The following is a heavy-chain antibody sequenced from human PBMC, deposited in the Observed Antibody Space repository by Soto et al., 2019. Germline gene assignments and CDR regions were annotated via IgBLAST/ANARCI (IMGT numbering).Heavy chain of an antibody. Sequence: GGSLRLSCAASGFTFSSYAMSWVRQAPGKGLEWVSAISGSGGSTYYADSVKGRFTISRDNSRDTLYLQMDSLRADDTAIYYCAKDRAGNLYFDYWGQGTLVTVSS. CDR2: ISGSGGST. CDR1: GFTFSSYA. J-gene: IGHJ4*02. V-gene: IGHV3-23*01. CDR3: AKDRAGNLYFDY.